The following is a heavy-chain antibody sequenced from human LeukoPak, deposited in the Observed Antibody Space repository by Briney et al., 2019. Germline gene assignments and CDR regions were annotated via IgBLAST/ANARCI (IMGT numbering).Heavy chain of an antibody. CDR3: ARHLQYTSSGRDY. CDR2: TSSGGGST. J-gene: IGHJ4*02. V-gene: IGHV3-23*01. Sequence: GGSLRLSCAASGFTFSNYAMSWVRQAPGKGLEWVSGTSSGGGSTYYADSVKGRFTISRDNSKNALFLQMHSLRAEDTAVYYCARHLQYTSSGRDYWGQGTLVTVSS. CDR1: GFTFSNYA. D-gene: IGHD6-13*01.